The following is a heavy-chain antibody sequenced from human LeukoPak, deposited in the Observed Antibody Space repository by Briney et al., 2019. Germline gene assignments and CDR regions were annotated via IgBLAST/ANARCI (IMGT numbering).Heavy chain of an antibody. J-gene: IGHJ4*02. D-gene: IGHD3-3*01. CDR1: GFTFSSYW. Sequence: PGGSLRLSCAASGFTFSSYWMSWVRQAPGKGLEWVANIKQDGSEKYYVDSVKGRFTISRDNAKNSLYLQMNSLRAEDTAVYYCARGGYDFWSGYPFDYWGQGILVTVSS. CDR2: IKQDGSEK. CDR3: ARGGYDFWSGYPFDY. V-gene: IGHV3-7*01.